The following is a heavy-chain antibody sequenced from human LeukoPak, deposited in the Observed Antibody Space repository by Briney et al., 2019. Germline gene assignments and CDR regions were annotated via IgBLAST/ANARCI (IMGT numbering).Heavy chain of an antibody. Sequence: SETLSLTCTVSGGSISSGDYYWNWTRQPPGKGLEWIGYIYYTGSTYYNPSLKSRVTMSIDTSKNQFSLKLSSVTAADTAVYYCARDSTGYDYFDSWGQGALVTVSS. V-gene: IGHV4-30-4*08. CDR2: IYYTGST. CDR1: GGSISSGDYY. J-gene: IGHJ4*02. D-gene: IGHD5-12*01. CDR3: ARDSTGYDYFDS.